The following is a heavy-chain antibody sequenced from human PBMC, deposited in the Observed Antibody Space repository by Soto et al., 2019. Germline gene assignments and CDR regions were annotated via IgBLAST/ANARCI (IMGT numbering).Heavy chain of an antibody. CDR3: AKDSGQLPPYLDS. V-gene: IGHV3-30*18. Sequence: QVQLVESGGGVVQPGRSLRLSCAASGFTFSHYDMHWVRQAPGKGLEWVAVTSYDGSSKFYADSVKGRFSISSDNTKNTLYLQMNRMRAADKAVYYCAKDSGQLPPYLDSWGQGTLVTVAS. J-gene: IGHJ4*02. CDR1: GFTFSHYD. D-gene: IGHD2-2*01. CDR2: TSYDGSSK.